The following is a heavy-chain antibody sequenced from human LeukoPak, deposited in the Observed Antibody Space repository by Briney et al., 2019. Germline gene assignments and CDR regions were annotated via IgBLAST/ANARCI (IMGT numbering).Heavy chain of an antibody. CDR1: GYTFTGYY. CDR2: INPNSGGT. CDR3: AKEGYCSSTSCYEYYYYYYYMDV. V-gene: IGHV1-2*02. D-gene: IGHD2-2*01. J-gene: IGHJ6*03. Sequence: ASVKVSCKASGYTFTGYYMHWVRQPPGQGLEWMGWINPNSGGTNYAQKFQGRVTMTRDTSISTAYMELSRLRSDDTAVYYCAKEGYCSSTSCYEYYYYYYYMDVWGKGTTVTVSS.